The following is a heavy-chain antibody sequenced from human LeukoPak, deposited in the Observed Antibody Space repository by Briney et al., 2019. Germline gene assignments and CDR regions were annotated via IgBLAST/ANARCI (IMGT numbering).Heavy chain of an antibody. CDR2: ISGSGGST. J-gene: IGHJ6*02. V-gene: IGHV3-23*01. D-gene: IGHD6-19*01. Sequence: GGSLRLSCAASGFTFSSYAMSWVRQAPGKGLEWVSAISGSGGSTYYADSVKGRFTISRDNSKNTLYLQMNSLRAEDTAEYYCAKDRITGYSSGQGYYYYGMDVWGQGTTVTVSS. CDR1: GFTFSSYA. CDR3: AKDRITGYSSGQGYYYYGMDV.